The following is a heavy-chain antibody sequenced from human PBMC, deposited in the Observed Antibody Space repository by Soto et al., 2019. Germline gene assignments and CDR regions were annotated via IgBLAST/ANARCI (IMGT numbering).Heavy chain of an antibody. J-gene: IGHJ6*02. CDR1: GDSIPISSFG. D-gene: IGHD6-19*01. CDR3: ARLDGNSADYYYGMDV. Sequence: ESLSLACPVSGDSIPISSFGGGWIRQPPGKGLEWIGTICYSGSTYYNPSLQSRVTMSVDTSKNQFSLKLSSVTAADTGVHYCARLDGNSADYYYGMDVWGRGNTVTVSS. V-gene: IGHV4-39*01. CDR2: ICYSGST.